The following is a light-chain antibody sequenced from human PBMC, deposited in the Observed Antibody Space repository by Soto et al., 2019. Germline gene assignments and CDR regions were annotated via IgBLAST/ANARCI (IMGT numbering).Light chain of an antibody. CDR1: ENVGNNY. CDR3: QQYAYAPLT. J-gene: IGKJ4*01. CDR2: NAA. Sequence: EVVLTQSPGTLSLSPGEGATLSCRASENVGNNYLAWFQQKPGQCPRLLIYNAASRATGIPDRFSGSGSGTDFTLAISRLEPEDFAVYFCQQYAYAPLTFGGGTKVEIK. V-gene: IGKV3-20*01.